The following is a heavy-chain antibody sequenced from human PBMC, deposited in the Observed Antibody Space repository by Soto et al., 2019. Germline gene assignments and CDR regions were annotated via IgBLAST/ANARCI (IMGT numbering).Heavy chain of an antibody. CDR2: ISYDGSDK. D-gene: IGHD6-19*01. CDR1: GFTFSSFG. CDR3: ARVCNRVAVAGTKRCVWFDP. J-gene: IGHJ5*02. Sequence: PGGSLRLSCAASGFTFSSFGMHWVRQAPDKGLQWVAVISYDGSDKYYADSVKGRFTISRDDSTNTMYLQMNSLRPEDTAVYYCARVCNRVAVAGTKRCVWFDPWGQGTLVTVSS. V-gene: IGHV3-30*03.